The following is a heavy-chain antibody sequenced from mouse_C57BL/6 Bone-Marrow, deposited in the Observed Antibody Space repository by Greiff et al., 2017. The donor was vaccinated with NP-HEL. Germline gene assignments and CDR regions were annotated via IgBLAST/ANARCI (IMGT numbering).Heavy chain of an antibody. CDR2: IYPRSGNT. Sequence: VKLQESGAELARPGASVKLSCKASGYTFTSYGISWVKQRTGQGLEWIGEIYPRSGNTYYNEKFKGKATLTADKSSSTAYMELRSLTSEDSAVYFCARVVGRVWGFAYWGQGTLVTVSA. CDR3: ARVVGRVWGFAY. CDR1: GYTFTSYG. D-gene: IGHD1-1*02. V-gene: IGHV1-81*01. J-gene: IGHJ3*01.